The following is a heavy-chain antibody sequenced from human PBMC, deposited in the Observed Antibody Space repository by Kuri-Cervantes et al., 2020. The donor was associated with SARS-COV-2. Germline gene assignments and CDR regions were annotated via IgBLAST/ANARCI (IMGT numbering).Heavy chain of an antibody. J-gene: IGHJ4*02. CDR2: INQDGSAR. D-gene: IGHD6-13*01. V-gene: IGHV3-7*03. CDR1: GLTFSGSW. CDR3: ARHGPSRADY. Sequence: ETLSLTCAASGLTFSGSWMSWVRQAPGKGLEWVANINQDGSARYCGESVQGRFTISRDNAKNSLYLQMNSLRAEDTAVYYCARHGPSRADYWGQGTLVTVSS.